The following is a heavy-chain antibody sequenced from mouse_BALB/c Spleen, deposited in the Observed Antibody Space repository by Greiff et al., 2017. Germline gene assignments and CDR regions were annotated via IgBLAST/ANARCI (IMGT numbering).Heavy chain of an antibody. Sequence: QVQLQQSGAELVRPGASVTLSCKASGYTFTDYEMHWVKQTPVHGLEWIGAIDPETGGTAYNQKFKGKATLTADKSSSTAYMELRSLTSEDSAVYCCTREYGNYGYAMDYWGQGTSITVSS. J-gene: IGHJ4*01. D-gene: IGHD2-10*02. CDR2: IDPETGGT. CDR3: TREYGNYGYAMDY. V-gene: IGHV1-15*01. CDR1: GYTFTDYE.